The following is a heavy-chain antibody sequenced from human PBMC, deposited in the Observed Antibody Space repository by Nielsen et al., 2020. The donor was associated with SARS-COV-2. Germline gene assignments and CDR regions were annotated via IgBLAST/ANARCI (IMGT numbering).Heavy chain of an antibody. J-gene: IGHJ4*02. CDR3: AKDGARGDYGYFDY. V-gene: IGHV3-15*01. D-gene: IGHD4-17*01. CDR1: GFTFSNAW. Sequence: GESLKISCAASGFTFSNAWMSWVRQAPGKGLEWVGRIKSKTDGGTTDYAAPVKGRFTISRDDSKNTLYLQMNSLKTEDTAVYYCAKDGARGDYGYFDYWGQGTLVTVSS. CDR2: IKSKTDGGTT.